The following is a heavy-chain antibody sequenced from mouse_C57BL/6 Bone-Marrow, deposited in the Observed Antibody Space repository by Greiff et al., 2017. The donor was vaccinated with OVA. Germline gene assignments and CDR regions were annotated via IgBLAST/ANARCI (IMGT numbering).Heavy chain of an antibody. J-gene: IGHJ2*01. V-gene: IGHV1-15*01. Sequence: QVQLQQSGAELVRPGASVTLSCKASGYTFTDYEMHWVKQTPVHGLEWIGAIDPETGGTAYNQKFKGKAILTVDTSSSTAYMELHSLTSEDSAVYFCARREDYGSTFDYWGQGTTLTVSS. D-gene: IGHD1-1*01. CDR2: IDPETGGT. CDR3: ARREDYGSTFDY. CDR1: GYTFTDYE.